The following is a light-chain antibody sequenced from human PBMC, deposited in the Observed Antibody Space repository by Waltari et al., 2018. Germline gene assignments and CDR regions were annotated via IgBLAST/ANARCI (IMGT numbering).Light chain of an antibody. CDR3: SSYTSSSTLGI. J-gene: IGLJ2*01. CDR1: SSDVGGYNH. V-gene: IGLV2-14*03. Sequence: QSALTQPASVSGSPGQSISISCTGTSSDVGGYNHVSWYHQHPGKAPKLMIYDVSHRPSGISNRFSGSKSGNTASLIISGLQAEDEADYYCSSYTSSSTLGIFGGGTKLTVL. CDR2: DVS.